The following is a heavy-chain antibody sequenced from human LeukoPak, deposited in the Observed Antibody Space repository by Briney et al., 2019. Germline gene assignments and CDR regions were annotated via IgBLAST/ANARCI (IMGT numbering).Heavy chain of an antibody. D-gene: IGHD3-3*01. J-gene: IGHJ4*02. Sequence: PSETLSLTCAVNGGSFSDYYWSWIRQPPGKGLEWIGEINHSGIPTYNPSLKSRVTISADTSKDQFSLNLSSVTAADSAIYYCSSLRHSTTRFGVITFDSWGQGTLVTVSS. V-gene: IGHV4-34*01. CDR2: INHSGIP. CDR3: SSLRHSTTRFGVITFDS. CDR1: GGSFSDYY.